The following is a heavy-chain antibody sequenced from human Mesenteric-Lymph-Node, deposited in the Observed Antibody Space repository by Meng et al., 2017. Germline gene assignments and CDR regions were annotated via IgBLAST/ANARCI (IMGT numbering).Heavy chain of an antibody. CDR3: ATSSRWSETDGNAFDI. D-gene: IGHD5-24*01. Sequence: SETLSLTCTGSGGFISSYYWSWIRQPAGKGLEWIGRIYPSGDTKYNPSLKSRITVSMDTSKSQFSLKLTSLTAADTAVYYCATSSRWSETDGNAFDIWGQGTMVTVSS. J-gene: IGHJ3*02. CDR2: IYPSGDT. CDR1: GGFISSYY. V-gene: IGHV4-4*07.